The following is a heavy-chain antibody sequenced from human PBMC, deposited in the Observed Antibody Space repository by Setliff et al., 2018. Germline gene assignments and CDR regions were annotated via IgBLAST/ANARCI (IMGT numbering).Heavy chain of an antibody. Sequence: EGSLRLSCTASGFTFGDYAMSWVRQAPGKGLEWVANIKQDGSEKYYVDSVKGRFTISRDNAKNSLYLQMNSLRTEDTAVYYCARDGGEYWGQGTLVTVSS. J-gene: IGHJ4*02. CDR2: IKQDGSEK. D-gene: IGHD3-16*01. V-gene: IGHV3-7*01. CDR1: GFTFGDYA. CDR3: ARDGGEY.